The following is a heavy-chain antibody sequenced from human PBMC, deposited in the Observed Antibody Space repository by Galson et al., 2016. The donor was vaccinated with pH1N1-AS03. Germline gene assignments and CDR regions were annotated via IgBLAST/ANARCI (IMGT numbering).Heavy chain of an antibody. CDR1: GGSMTSPDW. CDR3: ASAGYHTPGYHY. Sequence: LSLTCAVSGGSMTSPDWWTWVRQPPGKGLEWIGEVHYSGTTSYNPSLNSRVTMSIDKSNNQFSLNLGSVTAADPAVYFCASAGYHTPGYHYWGQGTLVTVSS. V-gene: IGHV4-4*01. D-gene: IGHD3-16*02. J-gene: IGHJ4*02. CDR2: VHYSGTT.